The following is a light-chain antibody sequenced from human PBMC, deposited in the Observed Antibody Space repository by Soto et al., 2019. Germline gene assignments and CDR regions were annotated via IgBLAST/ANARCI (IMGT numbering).Light chain of an antibody. V-gene: IGKV3-20*01. Sequence: EIVLTQSPGTLSLSPGERATVSCRASQSAFNSYVAWVQQKPGQPPSLLIYRASSRATGIPDRFSGSGSGTDFTLTISRLEPEDFAVYYCQQYASARWTFGQGTKVEIK. CDR2: RAS. J-gene: IGKJ1*01. CDR1: QSAFNSY. CDR3: QQYASARWT.